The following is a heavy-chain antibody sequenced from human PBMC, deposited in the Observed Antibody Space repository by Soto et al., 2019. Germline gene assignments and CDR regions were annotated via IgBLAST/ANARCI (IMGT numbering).Heavy chain of an antibody. D-gene: IGHD6-13*01. CDR1: GFTFSRYG. Sequence: QVQVVESGGGVVQPGRSLRLCCAGSGFTFSRYGMHWIRQAPGKGLEWVALISNDGNKKYYEDSVKGRFTISRDNSKNTLYMKMNSLKSEGTGVYYCAKGRHSSSWNVICYFYHGMDVWGQGTTVTVSS. CDR3: AKGRHSSSWNVICYFYHGMDV. CDR2: ISNDGNKK. V-gene: IGHV3-30*18. J-gene: IGHJ6*02.